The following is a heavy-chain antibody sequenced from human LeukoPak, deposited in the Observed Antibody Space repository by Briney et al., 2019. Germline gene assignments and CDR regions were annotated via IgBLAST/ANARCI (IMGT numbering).Heavy chain of an antibody. Sequence: PSENLSLTCAVYGGSFSGYYWSWIRQPTGKGLEWIVEINHSGSTNYNPSLKSRVTISVDTSKNQFSLKLSSVIAGDTAVYNRAGGCSYGSPDYWAQGTVLTVSS. CDR2: INHSGST. CDR3: AGGCSYGSPDY. V-gene: IGHV4-34*01. D-gene: IGHD5-18*01. CDR1: GGSFSGYY. J-gene: IGHJ4*02.